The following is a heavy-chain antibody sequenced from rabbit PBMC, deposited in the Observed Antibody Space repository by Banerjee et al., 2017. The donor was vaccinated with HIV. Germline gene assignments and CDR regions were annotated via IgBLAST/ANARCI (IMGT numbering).Heavy chain of an antibody. J-gene: IGHJ4*01. D-gene: IGHD6-1*01. Sequence: QEQLEESGGGLVKPEGSLTLTCTASGFSFSSSSYIYWVRQAPGKGLEWIACIHTSSGSTWYASWVNGRFTISKPSSTTVTLQMTSLTAADTATYFCARESDGYPNSFSLWGPGTLVTVS. CDR1: GFSFSSSSY. CDR2: IHTSSGST. CDR3: ARESDGYPNSFSL. V-gene: IGHV1S45*01.